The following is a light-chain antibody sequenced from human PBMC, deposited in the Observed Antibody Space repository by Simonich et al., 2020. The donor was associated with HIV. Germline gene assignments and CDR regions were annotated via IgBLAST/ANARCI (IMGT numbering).Light chain of an antibody. CDR3: SSYSSKSSVI. J-gene: IGLJ2*01. CDR2: EAS. Sequence: QSALTQPASVSGSPGQSITISCTGTTSDVGSYKLVSWYQQHPGKAPKLMIYEASKRPSGVSNRFSGSKSGNTASLTISGLQAEDEADYYCSSYSSKSSVIFGGGTKLTVL. V-gene: IGLV2-14*02. CDR1: TSDVGSYKL.